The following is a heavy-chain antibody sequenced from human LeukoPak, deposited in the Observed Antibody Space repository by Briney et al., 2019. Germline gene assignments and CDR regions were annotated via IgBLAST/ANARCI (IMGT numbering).Heavy chain of an antibody. CDR3: ARGARIAARPDWFDP. CDR2: IRITAYGGTT. J-gene: IGHJ5*02. D-gene: IGHD6-6*01. V-gene: IGHV3-49*04. Sequence: PGGSLRLSCTASGFTFGDYTMSWVRQAPGKGLEWVGFIRITAYGGTTEYAASVKGRFTISRDDSKSIAYLQMNSLKTGDTAVYYCARGARIAARPDWFDPWGQGTLVTVSS. CDR1: GFTFGDYT.